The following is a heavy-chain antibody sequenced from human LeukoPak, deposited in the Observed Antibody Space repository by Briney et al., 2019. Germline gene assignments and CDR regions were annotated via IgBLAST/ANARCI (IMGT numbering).Heavy chain of an antibody. V-gene: IGHV3-11*01. CDR2: ISSSGSTI. CDR3: AKDIVVRNYRWFDP. Sequence: PGGSLRLSCAASGFTFSDYYMSWIRQAPGKGLEWVSYISSSGSTIYYADSVKGRFTISRDNSKNTLYLQMNSLRAEDTAVYYCAKDIVVRNYRWFDPWGQGTLVTVSS. CDR1: GFTFSDYY. D-gene: IGHD1-26*01. J-gene: IGHJ5*02.